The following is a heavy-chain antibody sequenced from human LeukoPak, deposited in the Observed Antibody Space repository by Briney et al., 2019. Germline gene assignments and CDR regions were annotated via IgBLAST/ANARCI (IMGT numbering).Heavy chain of an antibody. D-gene: IGHD3-16*01. J-gene: IGHJ6*03. Sequence: PSETLSLTCTVSGGSISSYYWSWIRQPPGKGLEWIGYIYYSGSTNYKPSLKSRVTISVETSKNQFSLKLRSVTAADTAMYYCARVKDPGGYYYYYYMDVWGKGTTVTVSS. CDR2: IYYSGST. CDR3: ARVKDPGGYYYYYYMDV. CDR1: GGSISSYY. V-gene: IGHV4-59*12.